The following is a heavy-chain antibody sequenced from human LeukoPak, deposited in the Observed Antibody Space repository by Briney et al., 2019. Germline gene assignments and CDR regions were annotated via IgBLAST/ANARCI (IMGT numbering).Heavy chain of an antibody. V-gene: IGHV4-61*10. CDR1: GGSISSGSYY. CDR3: ARVLPAYYDILTAIENWFDP. D-gene: IGHD3-9*01. J-gene: IGHJ5*02. CDR2: IYYSGST. Sequence: NPSETLSLTCTVSGGSISSGSYYWSWIRQPAGEGLEWIGYIYYSGSTNYNPSLKSRVTISVDTSKNQFSLKLSSVTAADTAVYYCARVLPAYYDILTAIENWFDPWGQGTLVTVSS.